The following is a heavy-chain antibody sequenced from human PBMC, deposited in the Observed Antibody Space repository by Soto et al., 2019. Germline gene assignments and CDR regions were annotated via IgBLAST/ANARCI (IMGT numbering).Heavy chain of an antibody. CDR3: ARGGRILVGSFYYYYGMDV. J-gene: IGHJ6*02. D-gene: IGHD3-22*01. CDR2: INHSGST. Sequence: SETLSLTCAVYGGSFSGYYWSWIRQPPGKGLEWIGEINHSGSTNYNPSLKSRVTISVDTSKNQFSLKLSSVTAADTAVYYCARGGRILVGSFYYYYGMDVWGQGTSVTVSS. CDR1: GGSFSGYY. V-gene: IGHV4-34*01.